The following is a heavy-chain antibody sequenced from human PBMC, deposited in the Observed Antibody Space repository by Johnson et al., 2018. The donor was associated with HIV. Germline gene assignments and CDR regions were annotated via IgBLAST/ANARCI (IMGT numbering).Heavy chain of an antibody. CDR2: IRYDGGNK. J-gene: IGHJ3*02. CDR3: AREGYSYGYDAFDI. V-gene: IGHV3-30*02. CDR1: GFAFSSYG. D-gene: IGHD5-18*01. Sequence: QVQLVESGGGVVQPGGSLRLSCVASGFAFSSYGMHWVRQAPGKGLEWVSFIRYDGGNKSYGDSVKGRFTISRDNAKNSLYLQMNSLRAEDTAVYYCAREGYSYGYDAFDIWGQGTMVTVSS.